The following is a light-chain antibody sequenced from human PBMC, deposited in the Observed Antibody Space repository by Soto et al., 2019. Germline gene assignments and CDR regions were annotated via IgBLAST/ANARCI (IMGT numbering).Light chain of an antibody. Sequence: EIVMTQSPATLSVSPGERATLSCRASQSVSSNLAWYQQKPGQAPRLLIYGASTRATGIPARFSGSGSGTEFTLTISSLQSEDFAVYYCQQYNNWPGSDTFDQGTRLEIK. CDR1: QSVSSN. CDR3: QQYNNWPGSDT. V-gene: IGKV3-15*01. CDR2: GAS. J-gene: IGKJ5*01.